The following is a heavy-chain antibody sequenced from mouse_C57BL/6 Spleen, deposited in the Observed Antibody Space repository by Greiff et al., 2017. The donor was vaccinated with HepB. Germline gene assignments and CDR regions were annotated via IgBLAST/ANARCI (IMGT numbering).Heavy chain of an antibody. D-gene: IGHD1-1*01. CDR1: GYAFSSYW. CDR3: ARLYDGSSYRYFDV. CDR2: IYPGDGDT. V-gene: IGHV1-80*01. J-gene: IGHJ1*03. Sequence: VQLQQSGAELVKPGASVKISCKASGYAFSSYWMNWVKQRPGKGLEWIGQIYPGDGDTNYNGKFKGKATLTADKSSSTAYMQLSSLTSEDSAVYFCARLYDGSSYRYFDVWGTGTTVTVSS.